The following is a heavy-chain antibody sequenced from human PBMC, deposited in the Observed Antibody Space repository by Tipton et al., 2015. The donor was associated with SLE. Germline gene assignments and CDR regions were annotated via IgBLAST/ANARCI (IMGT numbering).Heavy chain of an antibody. CDR3: AGRSSGWIVGY. V-gene: IGHV3-30-3*01. D-gene: IGHD6-19*01. Sequence: SLRLSCAASGFTFSSYAMHWVRQAPGKGLEWVAVISYDGSNKYYADSVKGRFTISRDNSKNTLYLQMNSLRAEDTAVYYCAGRSSGWIVGYWGQGTLVTVSS. J-gene: IGHJ4*02. CDR1: GFTFSSYA. CDR2: ISYDGSNK.